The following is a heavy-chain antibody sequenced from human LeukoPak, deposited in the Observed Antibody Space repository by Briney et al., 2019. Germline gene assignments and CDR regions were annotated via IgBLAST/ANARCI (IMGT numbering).Heavy chain of an antibody. CDR3: ARDEPNGFDS. D-gene: IGHD1-14*01. Sequence: GGSLRLSCGASGFTFSNYNMNWVRQAPGEGLEWVSSINSRSTYIFYADSVMGRFTISRDNAKNSLFLQMNSLRAEDTAVYYCARDEPNGFDSWGQGTLVTVSS. CDR1: GFTFSNYN. J-gene: IGHJ5*01. CDR2: INSRSTYI. V-gene: IGHV3-21*01.